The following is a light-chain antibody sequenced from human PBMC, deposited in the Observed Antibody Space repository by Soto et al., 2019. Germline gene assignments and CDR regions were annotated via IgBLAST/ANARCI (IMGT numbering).Light chain of an antibody. CDR1: SSDVGGYNY. CDR2: DVS. J-gene: IGLJ2*01. CDR3: SSYTSSSTPQVV. V-gene: IGLV2-14*01. Sequence: QSALTPPASVSGSPGQSITISCTGTSSDVGGYNYVSWYQQQPGKAPTPMIYDVSNRPSGVSNRLSGSKSGNTASLTISGLQAEDEADYYCSSYTSSSTPQVVFGGGTKLTVI.